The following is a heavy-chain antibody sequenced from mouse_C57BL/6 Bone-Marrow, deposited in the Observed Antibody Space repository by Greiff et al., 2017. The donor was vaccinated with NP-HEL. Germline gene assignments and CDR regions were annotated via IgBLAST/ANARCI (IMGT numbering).Heavy chain of an antibody. CDR2: LIWKGGVYAT. V-gene: IGHV6-3*01. CDR3: TSYYSNYYAMDY. D-gene: IGHD2-5*01. J-gene: IGHJ4*01. Sequence: EVQLQESGGGLVHPGGERKIDGVVVGCTVSNDWSNWVRVVPEKGPYWLAHLIWKGGVYATHYAESVKGRFTISRDDSKSSVYLQMNNLRAEDTGIYYCTSYYSNYYAMDYWGQGTSVTVSS. CDR1: GCTVSNDW.